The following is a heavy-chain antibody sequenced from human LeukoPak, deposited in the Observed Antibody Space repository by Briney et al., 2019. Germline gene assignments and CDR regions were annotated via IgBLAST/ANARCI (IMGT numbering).Heavy chain of an antibody. D-gene: IGHD3-22*01. V-gene: IGHV3-30*01. CDR2: ISYEGSNK. J-gene: IGHJ3*02. CDR3: ARPYYYDSSGEQGAFDI. CDR1: GFTFSSYA. Sequence: GGSLRLSCAASGFTFSSYAMHWVRRAPGKGLEWGAVISYEGSNKYYADSVKGRFTISRDNSKNTLYLQMNSLRAEDTAVYYCARPYYYDSSGEQGAFDIWGQGTMVTVSS.